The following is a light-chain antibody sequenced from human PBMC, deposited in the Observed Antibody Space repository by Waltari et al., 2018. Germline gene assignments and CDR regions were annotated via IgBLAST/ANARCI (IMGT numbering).Light chain of an antibody. J-gene: IGKJ1*01. V-gene: IGKV1-39*01. Sequence: DIQMTPSPSSLSASVGDRVTITCRANQTITRYLNWYQQKPGKAPRLLIQGASSLQSEVPSRFSGSGSGTDFALTITSLQPEDCATYFCQQSYTTPRTFGQGTTVDIK. CDR1: QTITRY. CDR2: GAS. CDR3: QQSYTTPRT.